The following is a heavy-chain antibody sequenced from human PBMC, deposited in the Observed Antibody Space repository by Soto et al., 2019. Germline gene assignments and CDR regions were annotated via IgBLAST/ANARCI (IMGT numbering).Heavy chain of an antibody. CDR3: ARGGTTHKLRFLELAP. CDR1: GYTFTSYG. V-gene: IGHV1-18*04. J-gene: IGHJ5*02. Sequence: QVQLVQSGAEVKKPGASEKVSCKASGYTFTSYGISWVRQAPGQGLEWMGWISAYNGNTNYAQKLQGRVTMTTDTATSTAYMEMRSLRSDDTAVYYCARGGTTHKLRFLELAPWGQGTLVTVSS. CDR2: ISAYNGNT. D-gene: IGHD3-3*01.